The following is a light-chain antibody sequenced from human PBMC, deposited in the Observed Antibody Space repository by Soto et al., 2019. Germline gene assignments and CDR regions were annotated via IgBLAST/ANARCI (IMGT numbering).Light chain of an antibody. CDR3: QQYGSSPVT. V-gene: IGKV3-20*01. Sequence: EVVLTQSPGTLSLSPGARATLSCRASQSVNDNHLAWYQQKGGQAPRLLIYGASSRATGIPDRFSGSGSGTDFTLTISRLEPEDFAVYYCQQYGSSPVTFGPGTKVDIK. J-gene: IGKJ3*01. CDR2: GAS. CDR1: QSVNDNH.